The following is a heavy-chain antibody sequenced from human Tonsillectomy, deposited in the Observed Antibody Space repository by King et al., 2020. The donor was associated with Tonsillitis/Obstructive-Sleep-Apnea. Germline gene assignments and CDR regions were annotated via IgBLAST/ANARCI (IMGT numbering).Heavy chain of an antibody. CDR1: GYRFTKYW. D-gene: IGHD2-2*01. CDR3: ARHGEDCGRTNCFYAMDG. CDR2: IDPSDSYT. Sequence: VQLVQSGAEVKEPGESLRISCKGSGYRFTKYWSTWVRQMPGKGLEWMGTIDPSDSYTNYSPSFQGHVTISADKSISTAYLQWSSLKASDTAMYYCARHGEDCGRTNCFYAMDGWGQGTTVTVSS. J-gene: IGHJ6*02. V-gene: IGHV5-10-1*03.